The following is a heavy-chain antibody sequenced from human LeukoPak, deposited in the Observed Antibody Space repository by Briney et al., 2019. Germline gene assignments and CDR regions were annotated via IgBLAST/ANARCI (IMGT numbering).Heavy chain of an antibody. CDR3: AKDLDCSGGTCHKAFDC. V-gene: IGHV3-30*02. CDR2: IRYDGGDK. D-gene: IGHD2-15*01. CDR1: GFTLSTYG. Sequence: PGGSLRLSGVASGFTLSTYGMHWVRQAPGKGREGVAFIRYDGGDKFYGDSVKGRFTTSRDNSKNTLYLQMSRLRVEDTAVYYCAKDLDCSGGTCHKAFDCWGQGTLVTVSS. J-gene: IGHJ4*02.